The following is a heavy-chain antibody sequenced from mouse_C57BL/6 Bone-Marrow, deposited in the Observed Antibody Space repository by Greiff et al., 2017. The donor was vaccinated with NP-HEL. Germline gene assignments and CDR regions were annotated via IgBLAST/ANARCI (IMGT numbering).Heavy chain of an antibody. D-gene: IGHD1-1*01. CDR3: ARERIRTTVVATDAMDY. Sequence: QVQLQQSGAELARPGASVKLSCKASGYTFTSYGISWVKQRTGQGLEWIGEIYPRSGNTYYNEQFKGKATLTADKSSSTAYTELRSLTSEDSAVYFCARERIRTTVVATDAMDYWGQGTSVTVSS. J-gene: IGHJ4*01. CDR2: IYPRSGNT. CDR1: GYTFTSYG. V-gene: IGHV1-81*01.